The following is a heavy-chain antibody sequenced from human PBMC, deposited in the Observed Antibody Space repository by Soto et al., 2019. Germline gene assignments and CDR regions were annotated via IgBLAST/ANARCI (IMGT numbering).Heavy chain of an antibody. CDR2: ISSSGST. J-gene: IGHJ5*02. CDR3: ARSGVTGIVIPSHWFDP. V-gene: IGHV4-31*03. Sequence: SETLSLTCTVSGDSIGGVGYWSWIRQSPGRGLEWIGCISSSGSTYYNPALNNRISLSLDTSQNQFSLKLLSVTAADTAIYYCARSGVTGIVIPSHWFDPWGQGTLVTVSS. CDR1: GDSIGGVGY. D-gene: IGHD2-21*02.